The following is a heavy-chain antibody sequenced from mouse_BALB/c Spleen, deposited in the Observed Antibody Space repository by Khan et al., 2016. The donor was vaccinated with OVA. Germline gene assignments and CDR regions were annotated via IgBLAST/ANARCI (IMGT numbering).Heavy chain of an antibody. V-gene: IGHV1-7*01. D-gene: IGHD2-1*01. CDR2: INPSTDYT. CDR1: GYTFISYW. CDR3: TRRGLYGIFVY. J-gene: IGHJ3*01. Sequence: VQLQQSGTELAKPGASVKMSCKASGYTFISYWMHWVKQRPGQGLEWIGYINPSTDYTEYNQKFKDKATLTTDKSYNTAYMQLSSLTSEDSAGYYCTRRGLYGIFVYWGQGTRVTVSA.